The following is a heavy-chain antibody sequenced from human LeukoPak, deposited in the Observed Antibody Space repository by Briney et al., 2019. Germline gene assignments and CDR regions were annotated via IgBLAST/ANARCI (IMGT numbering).Heavy chain of an antibody. D-gene: IGHD4-17*01. V-gene: IGHV3-30*04. CDR3: ARDSTTVMLAYYFDY. J-gene: IGHJ4*02. CDR2: ISYDGSNK. Sequence: GRSLRLSCAASGFTFGSYAMHWVRQAPGKGLEWVAVISYDGSNKYYADSVKGRFTISRDNSKNTLYLQMNSLRAEDTAVYYCARDSTTVMLAYYFDYWGQGTLVTVSS. CDR1: GFTFGSYA.